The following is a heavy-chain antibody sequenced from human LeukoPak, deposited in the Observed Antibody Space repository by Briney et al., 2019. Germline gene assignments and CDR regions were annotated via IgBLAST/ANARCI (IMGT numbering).Heavy chain of an antibody. CDR1: GFTFTDFY. CDR3: VRDADGGNSWFDT. J-gene: IGHJ5*02. Sequence: GGFLRLSCAASGFTFTDFYMNWVRKAPGKGLEWASWISPTSSYMYYADSVKGRFTISRDNAKNSPYLQMNSLRAEDTALYYCVRDADGGNSWFDTWGQGTLVTVSS. D-gene: IGHD4-23*01. CDR2: ISPTSSYM. V-gene: IGHV3-21*04.